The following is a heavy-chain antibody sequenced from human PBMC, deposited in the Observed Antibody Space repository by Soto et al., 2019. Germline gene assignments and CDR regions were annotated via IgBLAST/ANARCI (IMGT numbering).Heavy chain of an antibody. V-gene: IGHV1-46*03. CDR2: INPSGGST. CDR3: ARGGRGPAAVTRYYMDV. D-gene: IGHD2-2*01. J-gene: IGHJ6*03. Sequence: EASVKVSCKASGYTFTSYYMHWVRQAPGQGLEWMGIINPSGGSTSYAQKFQGRVTMTRDTSTSTVYMELSSLRPEDTAVYYCARGGRGPAAVTRYYMDVWGKGTTVTVSS. CDR1: GYTFTSYY.